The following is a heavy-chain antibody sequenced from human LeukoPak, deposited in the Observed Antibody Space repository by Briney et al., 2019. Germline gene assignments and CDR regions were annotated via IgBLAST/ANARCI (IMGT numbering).Heavy chain of an antibody. CDR3: ATGYCSSTSCAYYFDY. Sequence: GASVKVSCKASGGTFSSYAISWVRQAPGQGLEWMGGIIPIFGTANYAQKFQGRVTITADESTSTAYMKLSSLRSEDTAVYYCATGYCSSTSCAYYFDYWGQGTLVTVSS. V-gene: IGHV1-69*13. CDR1: GGTFSSYA. J-gene: IGHJ4*02. CDR2: IIPIFGTA. D-gene: IGHD2-2*01.